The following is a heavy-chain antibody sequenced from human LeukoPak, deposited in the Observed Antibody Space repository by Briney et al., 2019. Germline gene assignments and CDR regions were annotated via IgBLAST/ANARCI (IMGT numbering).Heavy chain of an antibody. CDR1: EFSRSTSRMR. J-gene: IGHJ5*01. V-gene: IGHV2-70*04. CDR3: ARIPDSSGWYWFDP. CDR2: IDWDDDK. Sequence: ESGPALVKPTQTLTLTFTFSEFSRSTSRMRMSWIRNPPVNALEWLARIDWDDDKFYITSLKTRLTISMDTSKNQFVLTMTTMAPVDTATYYCARIPDSSGWYWFDPWGQGTLVTVSS. D-gene: IGHD6-19*01.